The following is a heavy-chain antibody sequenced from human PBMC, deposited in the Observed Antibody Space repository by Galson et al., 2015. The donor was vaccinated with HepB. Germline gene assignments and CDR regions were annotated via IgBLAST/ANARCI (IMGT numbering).Heavy chain of an antibody. Sequence: QSGAEVKKPGESLKISCKGSGYTFTNYWIGWVRQMPGKGLEWMGIIYPGDSDTRYSPSFQGQVTISADKSVSTAYLQWGSLKASDTAMYYCARRPHYYDSSGLSDYWGQGTLVTVSS. J-gene: IGHJ4*02. D-gene: IGHD3-22*01. CDR1: GYTFTNYW. CDR2: IYPGDSDT. V-gene: IGHV5-51*03. CDR3: ARRPHYYDSSGLSDY.